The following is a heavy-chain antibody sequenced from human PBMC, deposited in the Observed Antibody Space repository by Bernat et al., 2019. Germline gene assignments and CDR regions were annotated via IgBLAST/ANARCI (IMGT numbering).Heavy chain of an antibody. CDR2: IIPIFGTA. J-gene: IGHJ2*01. V-gene: IGHV1-69*01. CDR1: GGTFSSYA. Sequence: QVQLVQSGAEVKKPGSSVKVSCKASGGTFSSYAISWVRQAPGQGLEWMGGIIPIFGTANYAQKFPGRVTITADESTSTAYMELSSLRSEDTAVYYCARVFRNIVVVPAAMAFDLWGRGTLVTVSS. CDR3: ARVFRNIVVVPAAMAFDL. D-gene: IGHD2-2*01.